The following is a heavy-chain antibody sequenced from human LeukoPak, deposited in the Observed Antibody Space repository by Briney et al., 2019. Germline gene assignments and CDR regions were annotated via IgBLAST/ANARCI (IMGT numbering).Heavy chain of an antibody. CDR1: GGPIISDTYY. CDR3: ARDSRYDSTGHAP. J-gene: IGHJ5*02. V-gene: IGHV4-39*07. D-gene: IGHD3-22*01. Sequence: SETLSLTCTVSGGPIISDTYYWAWIRQPPGKGLEWIGSAYYNGETYYNPSLKSRVTISVDTSKSQFSLKLTSVTAADTAVYFCARDSRYDSTGHAPWGQGSLVTVSS. CDR2: AYYNGET.